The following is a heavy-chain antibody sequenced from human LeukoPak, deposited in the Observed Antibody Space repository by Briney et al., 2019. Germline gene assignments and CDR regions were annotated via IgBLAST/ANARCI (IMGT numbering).Heavy chain of an antibody. V-gene: IGHV4-34*01. Sequence: SETLSLTCAVYGGSFSGYYWSWIRQPPGTGLELIGEINHSGSTNYNPTLKSRVTISVDTSKNQFSLKLSSVTAADTAVYYCARGEYYDILDVWGKGTTVTVSS. CDR1: GGSFSGYY. J-gene: IGHJ6*04. CDR2: INHSGST. CDR3: ARGEYYDILDV. D-gene: IGHD3-9*01.